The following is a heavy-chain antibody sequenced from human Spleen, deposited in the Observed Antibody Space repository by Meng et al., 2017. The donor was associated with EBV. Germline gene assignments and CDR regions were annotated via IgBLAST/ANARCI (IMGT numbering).Heavy chain of an antibody. V-gene: IGHV4-4*02. CDR1: GGSISSSTW. D-gene: IGHD3-22*01. J-gene: IGHJ4*02. CDR2: IYHGGDT. CDR3: ARRGVDYYDSSAWG. Sequence: QGRLRGVGPVLGTPSGPLSLAGAVSGGSISSSTWWTWVRQPPGKGLEWIGEIYHGGDTNYNPSLKSRVTISVDKSKNQFSLKVRSVTAADTAVYYCARRGVDYYDSSAWGWGQGALVTVSS.